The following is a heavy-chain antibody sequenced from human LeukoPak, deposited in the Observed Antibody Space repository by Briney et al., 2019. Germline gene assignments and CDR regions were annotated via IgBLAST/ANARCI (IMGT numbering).Heavy chain of an antibody. CDR2: ISSSSSYI. J-gene: IGHJ4*02. CDR1: GFTFSSYS. CDR3: AREYCGGDCLIDY. Sequence: PGGSLRLSCAASGFTFSSYSMNWVRQAPGKGLEWVSSISSSSSYIYYADSVKGRFTISRDNAKNSLYLQMNSLRAEDTAVYYCAREYCGGDCLIDYWGQGTLVTVSS. D-gene: IGHD2-21*02. V-gene: IGHV3-21*01.